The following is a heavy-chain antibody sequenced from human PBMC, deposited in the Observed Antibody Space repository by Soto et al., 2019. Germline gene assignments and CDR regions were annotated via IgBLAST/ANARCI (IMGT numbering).Heavy chain of an antibody. V-gene: IGHV3-7*04. Sequence: EVQLVESGGGLVQSGGSLRLSCEASGFSFITYWMNWVRQAPGKGLEWLASIKEDGSGKQYVDSVKGRITISRDNAKNSLYLQMNSLSAEDTAVYYCVRAISGSFALWGQGTLVIVSS. CDR2: IKEDGSGK. CDR3: VRAISGSFAL. D-gene: IGHD3-9*01. CDR1: GFSFITYW. J-gene: IGHJ4*02.